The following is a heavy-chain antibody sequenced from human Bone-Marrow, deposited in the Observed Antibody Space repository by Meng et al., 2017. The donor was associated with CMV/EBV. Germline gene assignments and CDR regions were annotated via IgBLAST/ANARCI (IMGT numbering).Heavy chain of an antibody. Sequence: GESLKISCAASGFTFSSYSMNWVRQAPGKGLVWVSRINSDGSSTSYADSVKGRFTISRDNAKNTLYLQMNSLRAEDTAVYYCARDPYYDFWSGLTGGMDVWGQGTTVTVSS. D-gene: IGHD3-3*01. CDR2: INSDGSST. V-gene: IGHV3-74*01. CDR1: GFTFSSYS. CDR3: ARDPYYDFWSGLTGGMDV. J-gene: IGHJ6*02.